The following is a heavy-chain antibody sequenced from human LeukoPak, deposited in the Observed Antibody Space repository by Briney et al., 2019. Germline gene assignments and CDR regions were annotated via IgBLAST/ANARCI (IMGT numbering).Heavy chain of an antibody. V-gene: IGHV4-34*01. D-gene: IGHD3-16*01. Sequence: SETLSLTCAVYGGSFSGYYWSWIRQSAGKGLEWLGEMNHSGSTNYNPSLKSRVTISADTSKKQFSLKLTSVTAADTAVYYCARGRGRYYGMDVWGQGTTVTVSS. CDR2: MNHSGST. CDR3: ARGRGRYYGMDV. CDR1: GGSFSGYY. J-gene: IGHJ6*02.